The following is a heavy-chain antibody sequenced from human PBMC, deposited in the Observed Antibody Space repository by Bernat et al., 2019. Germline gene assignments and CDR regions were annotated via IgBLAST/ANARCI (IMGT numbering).Heavy chain of an antibody. CDR3: AAAYYYDSSGYHGYFDY. Sequence: QVQLVQSGAEVKKPGSSVKVSCKASGGTFSSYAISWVRQAPGQGLEWMGGIIPIFGTANYAQKFQGRVTITADESTSTAYMELSSLRSEDTAVYYCAAAYYYDSSGYHGYFDYWGQGTLVTVSS. V-gene: IGHV1-69*01. D-gene: IGHD3-22*01. CDR1: GGTFSSYA. J-gene: IGHJ4*02. CDR2: IIPIFGTA.